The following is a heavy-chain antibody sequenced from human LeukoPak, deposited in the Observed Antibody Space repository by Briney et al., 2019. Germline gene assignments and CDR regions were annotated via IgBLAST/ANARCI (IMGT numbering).Heavy chain of an antibody. Sequence: SETLSLTCSVSGGSISSYYWSWIRQPPGRGLEWIGYIYYSGSTNYNPSLKSRVTISVDTSKNQFSLKLSSVTAADTAVYYCARDLGRYYGMDVWGQGTTVTVSS. CDR2: IYYSGST. V-gene: IGHV4-59*01. CDR1: GGSISSYY. J-gene: IGHJ6*02. CDR3: ARDLGRYYGMDV.